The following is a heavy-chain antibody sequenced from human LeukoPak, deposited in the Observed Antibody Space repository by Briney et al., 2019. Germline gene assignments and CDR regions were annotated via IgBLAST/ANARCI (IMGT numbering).Heavy chain of an antibody. CDR1: GFKFNDYA. CDR2: LSWHSGSI. V-gene: IGHV3-9*01. Sequence: SLRLSCVASGFKFNDYAMHWVRLAPGKGLEWVSGLSWHSGSIGYADSVKGRFIISRDNAKNSLYLEMNSLRPEDSALYYCAKETKVGENLYYFDYWGRGTLVTVSS. CDR3: AKETKVGENLYYFDY. J-gene: IGHJ4*02. D-gene: IGHD1-26*01.